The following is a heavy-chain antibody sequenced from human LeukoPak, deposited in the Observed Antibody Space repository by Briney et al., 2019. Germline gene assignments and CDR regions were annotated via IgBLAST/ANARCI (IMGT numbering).Heavy chain of an antibody. Sequence: SETLSLTCAVYGGSFSGYYWSWIRQPPGKGLEWIGEINHSGSTNYNPSPKSRVTISVDTSKNQFSLKLSSVTAADTAVYYCAAYQLPYSDAFDIWGQGTMATVSS. CDR3: AAYQLPYSDAFDI. CDR1: GGSFSGYY. D-gene: IGHD2-2*02. V-gene: IGHV4-34*01. CDR2: INHSGST. J-gene: IGHJ3*02.